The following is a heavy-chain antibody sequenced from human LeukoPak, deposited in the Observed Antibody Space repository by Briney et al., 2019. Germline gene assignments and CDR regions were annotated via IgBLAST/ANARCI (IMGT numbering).Heavy chain of an antibody. D-gene: IGHD4-17*01. Sequence: ASVKVSCKASGYTFTSYGISWVRQAPGQGLEWMGWISAYNGNTNYAQKLQGRVTMTTDTSTSTAYMELRSLRSDDTAVYYCARGREEGVTTSYYYYMDVWGKGTTVTISS. J-gene: IGHJ6*03. CDR1: GYTFTSYG. CDR3: ARGREEGVTTSYYYYMDV. CDR2: ISAYNGNT. V-gene: IGHV1-18*01.